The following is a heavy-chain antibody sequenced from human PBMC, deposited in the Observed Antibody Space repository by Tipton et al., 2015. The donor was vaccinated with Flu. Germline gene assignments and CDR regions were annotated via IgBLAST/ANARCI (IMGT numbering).Heavy chain of an antibody. D-gene: IGHD3-16*01. J-gene: IGHJ4*02. CDR1: EFTFSSYW. V-gene: IGHV3-7*01. Sequence: SLRLSCAASEFTFSSYWMSWVRQAPGKGLEWVANIKRDGSVKYYVDSVKGRFTISRDNAKNSLYLQMNSLRAEDTAVYYCARAIAGADSLWGQGPLVTVSS. CDR3: ARAIAGADSL. CDR2: IKRDGSVK.